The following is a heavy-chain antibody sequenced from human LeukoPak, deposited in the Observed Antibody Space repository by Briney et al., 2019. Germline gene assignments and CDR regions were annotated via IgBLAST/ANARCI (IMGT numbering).Heavy chain of an antibody. D-gene: IGHD3-3*01. CDR2: IIPIFGTA. V-gene: IGHV1-69*13. CDR3: AKHAWSGYYCLDY. CDR1: GGTFSSYA. Sequence: SVKVSFKASGGTFSSYAISWVRQAPGQGLEWMGGIIPIFGTANYAQKFQGRVTITADESTSTAYMELSSLRSEDTAVYYCAKHAWSGYYCLDYWGQGTLVTVSS. J-gene: IGHJ4*02.